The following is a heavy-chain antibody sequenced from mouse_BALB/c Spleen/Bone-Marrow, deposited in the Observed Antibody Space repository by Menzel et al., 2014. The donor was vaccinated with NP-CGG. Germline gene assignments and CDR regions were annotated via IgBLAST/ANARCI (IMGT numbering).Heavy chain of an antibody. D-gene: IGHD1-1*01. V-gene: IGHV1-69*02. CDR3: ARYGNSHYYAMDY. CDR2: IYPSDSYT. J-gene: IGHJ4*01. CDR1: GYTFTSYW. Sequence: SGAELVRPGASVKLSCRASGYTFTSYWINWVKQMPGQGLEWIGNIYPSDSYTNYNQRFKDKATLTVDKSSSTAYMQLSSPTSEDSAVYYCARYGNSHYYAMDYWGQGTSVTVSS.